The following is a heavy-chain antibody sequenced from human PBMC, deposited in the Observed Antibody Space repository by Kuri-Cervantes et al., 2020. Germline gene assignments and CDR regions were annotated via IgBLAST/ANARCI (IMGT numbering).Heavy chain of an antibody. V-gene: IGHV3-30*18. CDR3: AKEARVRYYFDY. CDR2: ISYDGSNK. J-gene: IGHJ4*02. Sequence: GESLKISCAASGFTFSSYGMHWVRQAPGKGLEWVAVISYDGSNKYYADSVKGRFTISRDNSKNTLYLQMNSLRAEDTALYYCAKEARVRYYFDYWGQGTLVTVSS. CDR1: GFTFSSYG.